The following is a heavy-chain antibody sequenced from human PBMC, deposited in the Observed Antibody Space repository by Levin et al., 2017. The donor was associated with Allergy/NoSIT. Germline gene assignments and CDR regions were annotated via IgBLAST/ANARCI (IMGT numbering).Heavy chain of an antibody. CDR3: ARTPVSGGRSYHFDS. CDR1: GFIFSTYN. CDR2: IWYDGTSK. V-gene: IGHV3-33*01. Sequence: GESLKISCAASGFIFSTYNMHWVRQAPGKGLEWVAVIWYDGTSKYYADSVKGRFTISRENSKNTLDLQMNSLKAEDTAVYYCARTPVSGGRSYHFDSWGQGTLVTVSS. J-gene: IGHJ4*02. D-gene: IGHD2-15*01.